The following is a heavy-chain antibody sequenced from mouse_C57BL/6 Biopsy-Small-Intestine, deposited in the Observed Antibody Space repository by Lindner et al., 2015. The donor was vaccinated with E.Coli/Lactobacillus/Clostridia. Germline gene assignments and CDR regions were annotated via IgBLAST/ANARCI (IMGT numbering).Heavy chain of an antibody. V-gene: IGHV1-63*01. CDR3: ARTWYFDV. CDR2: IYPGGGYT. Sequence: VQLQESGAELVRPGTSVKMPCKASGYTFTNYWIGWAKQRPGHGLEWIGDIYPGGGYTNYNEKFKGKATLTADKSSSTAYMQFSSLTSEDSAIYYCARTWYFDVWGTGTTVAVSS. J-gene: IGHJ1*03. CDR1: GYTFTNYW.